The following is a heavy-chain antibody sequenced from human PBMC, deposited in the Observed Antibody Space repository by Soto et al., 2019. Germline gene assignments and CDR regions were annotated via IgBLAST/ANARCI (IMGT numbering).Heavy chain of an antibody. J-gene: IGHJ4*02. CDR2: IIPIFGTA. CDR3: ARRRDGYQPDQFDY. CDR1: GGTFSSYA. V-gene: IGHV1-69*12. Sequence: QVQLVQSGAEVKKPGSSVKVSCKASGGTFSSYAISWVRQAPGQGLEWMGGIIPIFGTANYAQKFQGRVTLTADESTSTASMELSSRRSEDTAVYYCARRRDGYQPDQFDYWGQGTLVTVSS. D-gene: IGHD5-12*01.